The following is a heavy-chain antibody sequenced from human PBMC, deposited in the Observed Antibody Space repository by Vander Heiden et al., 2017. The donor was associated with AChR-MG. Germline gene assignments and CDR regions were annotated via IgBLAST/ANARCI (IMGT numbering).Heavy chain of an antibody. D-gene: IGHD5-12*01. CDR1: GFTFSSYG. J-gene: IGHJ2*01. V-gene: IGHV3-30*18. CDR2: ISYDGSNK. Sequence: QVQLVESGGGVVQPGRSLRLSCAASGFTFSSYGMHWVRQAPGKGLEWVAVISYDGSNKYYADSVKGRFTISRDNSKNTLYLQMNSLRAEDTAVYYCAKGPDRYDFWYFDLWGRGTLVTVSS. CDR3: AKGPDRYDFWYFDL.